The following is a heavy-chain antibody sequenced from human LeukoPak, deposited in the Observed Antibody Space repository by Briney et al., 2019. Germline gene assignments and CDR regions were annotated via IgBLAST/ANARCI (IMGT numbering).Heavy chain of an antibody. J-gene: IGHJ5*02. V-gene: IGHV4-39*01. CDR1: GDSISRSSY. CDR3: ACTLGYCSVTSCHAPFDH. Sequence: PSETLSLTCTVSGDSISRSSYWGWIRQSPGKGLEWIGTIYHSGSTYYNPSLKSRVTMSADTSTNQLSLRLRSVTAADTAVYYCACTLGYCSVTSCHAPFDHWGQGILVTVSS. CDR2: IYHSGST. D-gene: IGHD2-2*03.